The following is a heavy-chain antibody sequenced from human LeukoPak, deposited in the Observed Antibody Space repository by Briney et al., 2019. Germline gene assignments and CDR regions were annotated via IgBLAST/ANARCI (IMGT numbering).Heavy chain of an antibody. Sequence: SQTLSLTCTVSGGSISSGDHYWSWIRQPPGKGLEWIGYIYYSGSTYYNPSLKSRVTISVDTSKNQFSLKLSSVTAADTAVYYCAGLLAYCGGDCYLSDAFDIWGQGTMVTVSS. D-gene: IGHD2-21*01. CDR1: GGSISSGDHY. CDR2: IYYSGST. CDR3: AGLLAYCGGDCYLSDAFDI. V-gene: IGHV4-30-4*08. J-gene: IGHJ3*02.